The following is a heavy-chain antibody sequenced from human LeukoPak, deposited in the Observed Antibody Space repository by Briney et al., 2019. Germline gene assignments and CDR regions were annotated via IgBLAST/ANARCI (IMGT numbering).Heavy chain of an antibody. Sequence: GGSLRLSCAASGFTFSSHAMNWVRQAPGKGLEWVALISFDGSNKFYVDSVKGRFTISRDNSKNTLYLQMNSLRAEDTAVYYCARDSKRVVVAATPSGWYFDLWGRGTLVTVSS. V-gene: IGHV3-30*14. J-gene: IGHJ2*01. D-gene: IGHD2-15*01. CDR3: ARDSKRVVVAATPSGWYFDL. CDR1: GFTFSSHA. CDR2: ISFDGSNK.